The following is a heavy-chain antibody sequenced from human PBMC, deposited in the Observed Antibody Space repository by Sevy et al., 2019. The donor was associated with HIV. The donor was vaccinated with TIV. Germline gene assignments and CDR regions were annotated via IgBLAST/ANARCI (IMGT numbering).Heavy chain of an antibody. D-gene: IGHD3-22*01. Sequence: SETLSLTCTVSGGSISSYYWSWIRQPAGKGLEWIGRIYTSGSTNYNPSLKSRVTMSVDTSTNQFSLRLSSVPAADTAVYYCARAYYDSSGYYPSWGQGTLVTVSS. J-gene: IGHJ4*02. CDR3: ARAYYDSSGYYPS. V-gene: IGHV4-4*07. CDR2: IYTSGST. CDR1: GGSISSYY.